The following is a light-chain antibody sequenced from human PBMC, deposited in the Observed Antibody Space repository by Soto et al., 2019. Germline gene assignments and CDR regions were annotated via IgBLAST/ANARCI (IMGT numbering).Light chain of an antibody. CDR2: DAS. CDR1: QSISSW. V-gene: IGKV1-5*01. CDR3: QQYSSYLWT. Sequence: EIQMTQSPSTLSASVGDRVPLTCRASQSISSWLAWYQQKPGKAPKFLIYDASTLESGVPSRFRGSGYGTEFTLTISSLQPDDFATYYCQQYSSYLWTFGQGTKVDIK. J-gene: IGKJ1*01.